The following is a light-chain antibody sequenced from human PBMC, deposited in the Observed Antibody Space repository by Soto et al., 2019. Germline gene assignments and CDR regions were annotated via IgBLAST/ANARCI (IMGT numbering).Light chain of an antibody. CDR2: GAS. V-gene: IGKV3-20*01. CDR3: QKYGSSPWT. Sequence: ETVLTQSPGTLSLSPGERATLSCRASPTIRSNYLAWYRQTPGQAPRLLIYGASNRATGIADRFSGSGSGTYFTLIISRLEPEDFELYYCQKYGSSPWTFGQGTKVEIK. CDR1: PTIRSNY. J-gene: IGKJ1*01.